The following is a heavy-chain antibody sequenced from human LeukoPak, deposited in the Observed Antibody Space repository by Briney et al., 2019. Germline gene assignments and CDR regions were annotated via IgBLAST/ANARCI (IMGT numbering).Heavy chain of an antibody. J-gene: IGHJ6*03. CDR1: GYTFTSYD. CDR3: ARGVMITFGGVIVISYYMDV. CDR2: MNPNSGNT. D-gene: IGHD3-16*02. V-gene: IGHV1-8*01. Sequence: ASVKVSCKASGYTFTSYDINWVRQATGQGLEWMGWMNPNSGNTGYAQKFQGRVTITRNTSISTAYMELSSLRSEDTAVYYCARGVMITFGGVIVISYYMDVWGKGTTVTVSS.